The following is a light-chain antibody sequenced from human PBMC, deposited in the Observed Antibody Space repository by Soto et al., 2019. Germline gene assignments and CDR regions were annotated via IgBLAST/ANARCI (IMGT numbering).Light chain of an antibody. CDR1: QSVSNNY. CDR3: QQCATPPLT. J-gene: IGKJ1*01. CDR2: DAS. V-gene: IGKV3-20*01. Sequence: EIVLTQSPGTLSLSPGERATLSCRASQSVSNNYVAWYQHKPGQAPRLLIDDASRRATGIPDRFSGSGSGTDFTLTISRVELEDFAVYYRQQCATPPLTFGQGTRVDIK.